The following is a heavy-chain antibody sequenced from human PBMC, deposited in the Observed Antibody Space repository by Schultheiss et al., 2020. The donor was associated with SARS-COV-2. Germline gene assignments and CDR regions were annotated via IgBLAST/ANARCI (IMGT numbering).Heavy chain of an antibody. CDR3: VSDYGDYPDY. CDR1: GFTFSSYS. V-gene: IGHV3-21*01. CDR2: INSSGSYI. D-gene: IGHD4-17*01. J-gene: IGHJ4*02. Sequence: GGSLRLSCAASGFTFSSYSMIWVRQAPGKGLEWVSSINSSGSYIYYADSVKGRFTISRDNAKNSLYLQMNSLRAEDTAVYYCVSDYGDYPDYWGQGTLVTVSS.